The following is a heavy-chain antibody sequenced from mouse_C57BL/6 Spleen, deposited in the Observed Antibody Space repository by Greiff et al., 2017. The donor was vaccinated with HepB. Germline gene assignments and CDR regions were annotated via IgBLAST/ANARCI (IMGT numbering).Heavy chain of an antibody. Sequence: QVQLQQSGAELVRPGASVKLSCKASGYTFTDYYINWVKQRPGQGLEWIARIYPGSGNTYYNEKFKGKATLTAEKSSSTAYMQLSSLTSEDSAVYFCARGLRTDYAMDYWGQGTSVTVSS. CDR2: IYPGSGNT. CDR1: GYTFTDYY. V-gene: IGHV1-76*01. J-gene: IGHJ4*01. CDR3: ARGLRTDYAMDY. D-gene: IGHD1-1*01.